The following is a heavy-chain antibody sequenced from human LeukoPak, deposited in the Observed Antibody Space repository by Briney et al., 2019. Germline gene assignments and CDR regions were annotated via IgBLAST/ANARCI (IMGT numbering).Heavy chain of an antibody. V-gene: IGHV3-74*01. CDR2: INSDGSST. CDR1: GFTFSSYW. D-gene: IGHD4-23*01. Sequence: GGSLRLSCAASGFTFSSYWMHWVRQPPGKGLVWVSRINSDGSSTGYADSVKGRFSISRDNAKNTLYLQTNSLRGEDTAVYYCGRGGVTAGYDYWGQGALVTVSS. CDR3: GRGGVTAGYDY. J-gene: IGHJ4*02.